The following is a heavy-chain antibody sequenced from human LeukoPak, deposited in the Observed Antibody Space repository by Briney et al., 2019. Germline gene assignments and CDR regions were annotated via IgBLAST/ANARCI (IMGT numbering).Heavy chain of an antibody. CDR3: ARMYYYGSGSYYDYYYYYGMDV. V-gene: IGHV1-2*02. CDR1: GYTFTGYY. D-gene: IGHD3-10*01. Sequence: GASVKVSCKASGYTFTGYYMHWVRQAPGQGLEWMGWINPNSGGTNYAQKFQGRVTMTRDTSISTAYMELSRLRSDDTAVYYCARMYYYGSGSYYDYYYYYGMDVWGQGTTVTVSS. CDR2: INPNSGGT. J-gene: IGHJ6*02.